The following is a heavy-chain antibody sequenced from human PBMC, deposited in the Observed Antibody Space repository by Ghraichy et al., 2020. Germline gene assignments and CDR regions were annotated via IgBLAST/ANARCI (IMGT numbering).Heavy chain of an antibody. V-gene: IGHV1-18*01. Sequence: ASVKVSCRASGYTFMSYGISWVRQAPGQGLEWMGWISGYNRNTNYADKFHDRVTMTTDPSTSTAYMELRNLRSDDTAVYYCARVPSHFFGVGNSDWYFHLWGRGTLVTVSS. CDR2: ISGYNRNT. D-gene: IGHD3-3*01. CDR1: GYTFMSYG. J-gene: IGHJ2*01. CDR3: ARVPSHFFGVGNSDWYFHL.